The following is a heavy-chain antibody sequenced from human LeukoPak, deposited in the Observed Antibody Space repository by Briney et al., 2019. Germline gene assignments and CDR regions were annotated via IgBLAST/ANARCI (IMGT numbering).Heavy chain of an antibody. V-gene: IGHV1-69*13. CDR3: ARGMDYGSGSYPHYYYYYMDV. CDR1: GGTFSSYA. CDR2: IIPIFGTA. Sequence: GASVKVSCKASGGTFSSYAISWVRQAPGQGLEWMGGIIPIFGTANYAQKFQGRVTITADESTSTAYMELSSLRSEDTAVYYCARGMDYGSGSYPHYYYYYMDVWGKGTTVTISS. J-gene: IGHJ6*03. D-gene: IGHD3-10*01.